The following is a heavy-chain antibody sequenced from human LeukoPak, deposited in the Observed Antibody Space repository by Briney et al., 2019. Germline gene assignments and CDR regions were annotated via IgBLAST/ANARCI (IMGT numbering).Heavy chain of an antibody. CDR2: IYTSGST. D-gene: IGHD3-10*01. CDR1: GGSISSYY. CDR3: ARDIGPPSLLWFGPNWFDP. Sequence: SETLSLTCTVSGGSISSYYWSWIRQPAGKGLEWIGRIYTSGSTNYNPSLKSRVTMSVDTSKNQFSLKLSSVTAADTAVYYCARDIGPPSLLWFGPNWFDPWGQGTLVTVSS. J-gene: IGHJ5*02. V-gene: IGHV4-4*07.